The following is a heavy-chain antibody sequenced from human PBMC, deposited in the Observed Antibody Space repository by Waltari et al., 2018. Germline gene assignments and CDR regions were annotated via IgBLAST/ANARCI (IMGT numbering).Heavy chain of an antibody. J-gene: IGHJ6*02. D-gene: IGHD2-2*01. V-gene: IGHV4-34*01. CDR3: ARGHLGYCSSTSCYVYYGMDV. CDR2: INHSGST. Sequence: QVQLQQWGAGLLKPSETLSLTCAVYGGSFSGYYWRWIRPPPGKGLEWIGEINHSGSTNYNPSLKSRVTISVDTSKNQFSLKLSSVTAADTAVYYCARGHLGYCSSTSCYVYYGMDVWGQGTTVTVSS. CDR1: GGSFSGYY.